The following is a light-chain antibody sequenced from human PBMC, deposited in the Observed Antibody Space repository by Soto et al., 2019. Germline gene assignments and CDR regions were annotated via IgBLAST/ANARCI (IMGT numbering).Light chain of an antibody. CDR1: QSITTF. CDR3: QQSYSTSVT. CDR2: DAS. J-gene: IGKJ4*01. Sequence: DIQMTQPPCSLFAAVGDRVTITCRASQSITTFLAWYQQKPGKAPNLLIYDASTLKSGVPSRFSGSGSGTDFTLTISSLQPEDYATYYCQQSYSTSVTFGGGSKVDIK. V-gene: IGKV1-39*01.